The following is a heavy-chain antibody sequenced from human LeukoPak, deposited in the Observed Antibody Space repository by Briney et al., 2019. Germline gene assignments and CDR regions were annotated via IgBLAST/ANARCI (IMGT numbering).Heavy chain of an antibody. CDR3: GGGVELLGCGGLDY. V-gene: IGHV1-18*01. CDR1: GYTFTSYG. D-gene: IGHD3-10*01. Sequence: GASVKVSCKASGYTFTSYGISWVRQAPGQGLEWMGWISAYNGNTNYAQKLQGRVTMTTDTSTSTAYMELRSLRSDDTAVYYCGGGVELLGCGGLDYWGQGTLVTVSS. CDR2: ISAYNGNT. J-gene: IGHJ4*02.